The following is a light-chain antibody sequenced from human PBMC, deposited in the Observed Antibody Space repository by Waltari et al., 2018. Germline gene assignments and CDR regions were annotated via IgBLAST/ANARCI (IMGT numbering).Light chain of an antibody. Sequence: QSALTQPASMSGSPGQSITVPCTGATSDTGSHNIVPWYQQHPGKAPKLILYDVNRRPSGVSDRFSGSKSGITASLTISGLQAEDEADYYCCSYAGSTTWVFGGGTKLTVL. CDR1: TSDTGSHNI. CDR2: DVN. V-gene: IGLV2-23*02. J-gene: IGLJ3*02. CDR3: CSYAGSTTWV.